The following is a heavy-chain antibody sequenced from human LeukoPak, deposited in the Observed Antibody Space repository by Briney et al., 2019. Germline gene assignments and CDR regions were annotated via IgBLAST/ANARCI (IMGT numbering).Heavy chain of an antibody. J-gene: IGHJ4*02. D-gene: IGHD3-10*01. CDR2: LYHSGNS. CDR1: GYSISSGYY. V-gene: IGHV4-38-2*02. Sequence: SETLSLTCTVSGYSISSGYYWGWIRQPPGKGLEWIGSLYHSGNSYYNPSLKSRATISVDTSKNQFSLKLSSVTAADTAVYYCARSRGGIGGYYFDYWGQGTLVTVSS. CDR3: ARSRGGIGGYYFDY.